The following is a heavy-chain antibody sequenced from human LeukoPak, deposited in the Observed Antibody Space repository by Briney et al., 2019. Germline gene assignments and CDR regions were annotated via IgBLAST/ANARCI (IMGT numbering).Heavy chain of an antibody. J-gene: IGHJ6*02. CDR3: ASWGVLLWFGVTTRDGMDV. V-gene: IGHV3-23*01. D-gene: IGHD3-10*01. Sequence: GGSLRLSCAASGFTFSSYAMSWVRQAPGKGLEWVSAISGSGGSTYYADSVKGRFTISRDNSKNTLYLQMNSLRAEDTAVYYCASWGVLLWFGVTTRDGMDVWGQGTTVTVSS. CDR2: ISGSGGST. CDR1: GFTFSSYA.